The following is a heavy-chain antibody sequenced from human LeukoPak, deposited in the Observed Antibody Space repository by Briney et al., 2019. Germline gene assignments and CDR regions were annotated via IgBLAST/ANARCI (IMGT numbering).Heavy chain of an antibody. J-gene: IGHJ4*02. V-gene: IGHV3-7*04. CDR2: LNQDGSVR. D-gene: IGHD2/OR15-2a*01. CDR3: ARDALRNSLDY. CDR1: GFTFSNYW. Sequence: GGSLRLSCAASGFTFSNYWMSWVRQAPGKGLEWVANLNQDGSVRSSVDSVQGRFTIFRDNGQKSLGLQMNSLRVEDTAVYYCARDALRNSLDYWGQGTLVIVSS.